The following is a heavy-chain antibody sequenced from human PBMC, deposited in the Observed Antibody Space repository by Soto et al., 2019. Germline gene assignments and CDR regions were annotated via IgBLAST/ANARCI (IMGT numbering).Heavy chain of an antibody. CDR3: ARIQLVYDAVDI. V-gene: IGHV3-21*01. CDR1: GFTFSSYS. J-gene: IGHJ3*02. CDR2: ISSSSSYI. D-gene: IGHD6-6*01. Sequence: EVQLVESGGGLVKPGGSLRLSCAASGFTFSSYSMNWVRQAPGKELEWVSAISSSSSYIYYADSVKGRFTISRDNAKNSLYLQMNSLRAEDTAVYYCARIQLVYDAVDIWGQGTRVTVTS.